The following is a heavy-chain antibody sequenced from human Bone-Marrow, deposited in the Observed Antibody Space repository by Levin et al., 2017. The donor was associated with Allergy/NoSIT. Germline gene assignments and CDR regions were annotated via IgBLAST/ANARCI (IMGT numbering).Heavy chain of an antibody. CDR3: ASLSYYYGAGTHPDEDY. V-gene: IGHV4-30-4*01. J-gene: IGHJ4*02. CDR2: IYYSGST. Sequence: LRLSCSVSGASITSGDHYWSWIRQSPGKGLEWIGYIYYSGSTYYNPSLMTRITISLDPSKNHFSLKLRSVSGADTAVYYCASLSYYYGAGTHPDEDYWGQGALVIVSS. D-gene: IGHD3-10*01. CDR1: GASITSGDHY.